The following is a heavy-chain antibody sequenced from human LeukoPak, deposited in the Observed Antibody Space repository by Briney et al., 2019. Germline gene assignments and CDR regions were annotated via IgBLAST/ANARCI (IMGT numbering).Heavy chain of an antibody. D-gene: IGHD3-3*01. CDR1: GFTFSRYP. CDR3: VKAQYDFWSGLDY. Sequence: PGGSLRLSCSASGFTFSRYPMHWVRQAPGKGLEYVSAISGNGGSTYYADSMKGRFTISRDNSKNTLYLQMSSLRTEDTAIYYCVKAQYDFWSGLDYWGQGTLVTVSS. J-gene: IGHJ4*02. CDR2: ISGNGGST. V-gene: IGHV3-64D*09.